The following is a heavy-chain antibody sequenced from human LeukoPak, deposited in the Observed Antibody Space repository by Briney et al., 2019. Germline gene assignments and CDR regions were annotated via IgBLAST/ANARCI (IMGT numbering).Heavy chain of an antibody. J-gene: IGHJ4*02. CDR1: GGSISSYY. V-gene: IGHV4-59*01. CDR2: IYYSGST. Sequence: RASETLSLTCTVSGGSISSYYWSWIRQPPGKGLEWIGYIYYSGSTNYNPSLKSRVTISVDTSKNQFSLKLSSVTAADTAVYYCARVWFPDDFWSGYYSYHFDYWGQGTLVTVSS. D-gene: IGHD3-3*01. CDR3: ARVWFPDDFWSGYYSYHFDY.